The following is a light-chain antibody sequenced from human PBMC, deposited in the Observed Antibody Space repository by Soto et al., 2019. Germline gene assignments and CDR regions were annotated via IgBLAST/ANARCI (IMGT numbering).Light chain of an antibody. CDR1: QSISRS. Sequence: DIQMTQSPSTLSASVGDRVTITCRASQSISRSLAWYQQKLGKAPKLLIYDASSLERGVPSRFSGSGSGTEFTLTISSLQPDDFATYYCQQYITYSRTFGQGTKVDIK. CDR2: DAS. J-gene: IGKJ1*01. V-gene: IGKV1-5*01. CDR3: QQYITYSRT.